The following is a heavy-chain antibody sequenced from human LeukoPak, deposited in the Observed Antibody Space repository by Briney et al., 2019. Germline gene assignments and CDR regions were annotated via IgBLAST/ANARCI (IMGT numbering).Heavy chain of an antibody. D-gene: IGHD4-17*01. CDR1: GGTFTGYY. CDR3: ARDYDYGDYGVY. J-gene: IGHJ4*02. CDR2: INPNSGGT. Sequence: ASVKVSCKASGGTFTGYYMHWVRQAPGQGLEWMGRINPNSGGTNYAQKFQGRVTMTRDTSISTAYMELSRLRSDDTAVYYCARDYDYGDYGVYWGQGTLVTVSS. V-gene: IGHV1-2*06.